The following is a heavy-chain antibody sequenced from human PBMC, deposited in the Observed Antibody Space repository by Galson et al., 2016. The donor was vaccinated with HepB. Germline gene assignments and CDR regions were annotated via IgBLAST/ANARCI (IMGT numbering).Heavy chain of an antibody. CDR1: GGSINSYY. V-gene: IGHV4-59*01. J-gene: IGHJ4*02. D-gene: IGHD1-26*01. Sequence: ETLSLTCTVSGGSINSYYWNWIRQPPGKGLEWIGYIYYSGSSNYNPSLKSRVTISIDKSKKHFSLKLRSVTAADTAVYYCGRSYSGSYGIDYWGQGTLVTVSS. CDR2: IYYSGSS. CDR3: GRSYSGSYGIDY.